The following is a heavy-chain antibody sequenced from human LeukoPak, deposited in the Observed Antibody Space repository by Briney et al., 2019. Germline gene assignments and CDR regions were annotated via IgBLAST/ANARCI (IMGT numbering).Heavy chain of an antibody. CDR1: GYTLTELS. D-gene: IGHD5-18*01. J-gene: IGHJ4*02. Sequence: ASVKVSCKVSGYTLTELSMHWVRQAPGKGLEWMGGLDPEDGGTIYAQKFQGRVTMTEDTSTDTAHMELSSLRSEDTAVYYCATDVPRIPMGPLRDWGQGTLVTVSS. CDR2: LDPEDGGT. V-gene: IGHV1-24*01. CDR3: ATDVPRIPMGPLRD.